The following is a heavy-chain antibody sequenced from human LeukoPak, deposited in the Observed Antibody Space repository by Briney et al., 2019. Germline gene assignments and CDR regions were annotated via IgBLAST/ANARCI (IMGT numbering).Heavy chain of an antibody. V-gene: IGHV3-23*01. CDR1: GFTFSSYA. Sequence: GGSLRLSCAASGFTFSSYAMSWVRQAPGKGLEWVPAISGSGGSTYYADSVKGRFTISRDNSKNTLYLQMNSLRAEDTAVYYCAKDQDLVIVATNFDYWGQGTLVTVSS. CDR3: AKDQDLVIVATNFDY. D-gene: IGHD5-12*01. J-gene: IGHJ4*02. CDR2: ISGSGGST.